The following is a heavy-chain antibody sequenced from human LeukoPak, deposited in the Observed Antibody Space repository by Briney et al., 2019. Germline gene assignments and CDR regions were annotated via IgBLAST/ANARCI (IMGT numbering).Heavy chain of an antibody. CDR2: INPDGGST. CDR1: GYTFTSYW. J-gene: IGHJ4*02. Sequence: GASVKVSCKGSGYTFTSYWIQWVRQAPGQGLEWMGLINPDGGSTAYAHRFQGRVTMTRDTSTSTVYMDLSSLRSEDTAMYYCARAPRNSSTMLDYWGQGTLVTASS. V-gene: IGHV1-46*01. CDR3: ARAPRNSSTMLDY. D-gene: IGHD6-13*01.